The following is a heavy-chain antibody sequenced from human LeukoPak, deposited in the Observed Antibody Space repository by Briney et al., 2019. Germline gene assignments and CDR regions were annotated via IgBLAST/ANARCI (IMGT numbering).Heavy chain of an antibody. J-gene: IGHJ6*03. D-gene: IGHD3-3*01. CDR3: ARTARGYDFWSGYYSPYYYYMDV. CDR2: INHSGST. Sequence: SETLSLTCAVYGGSFSGYYWSWIRQPPGKGLESIGEINHSGSTNYNPSLKSRVTISVDTSKNQFSLKLSSVTAADTAVYYCARTARGYDFWSGYYSPYYYYMDVWGKGTTVTVSS. CDR1: GGSFSGYY. V-gene: IGHV4-34*01.